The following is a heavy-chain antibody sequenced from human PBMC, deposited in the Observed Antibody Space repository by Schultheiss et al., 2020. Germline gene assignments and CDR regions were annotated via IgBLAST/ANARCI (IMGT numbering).Heavy chain of an antibody. CDR2: IYWDDDK. CDR1: GFSLRTSRVG. J-gene: IGHJ4*02. CDR3: AHSSGTVTTNYFDY. V-gene: IGHV2-5*02. Sequence: SGPTLVKPTQTLTLTCTFSGFSLRTSRVGVGWIRQPPGKALEWLAIIYWDDDKRYSPSLESRLTISKDTSKSQVVLTMTNMDPVDTATYYCAHSSGTVTTNYFDYLGQGTPVTVSS. D-gene: IGHD3-10*01.